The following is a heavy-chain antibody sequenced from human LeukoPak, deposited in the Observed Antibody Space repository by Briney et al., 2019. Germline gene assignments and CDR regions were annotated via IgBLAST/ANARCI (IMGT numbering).Heavy chain of an antibody. CDR3: AMLRLGELSLLANAYDI. D-gene: IGHD3-16*02. V-gene: IGHV4-38-2*01. CDR2: VHQTGSP. J-gene: IGHJ3*02. Sequence: SETLSLTCAVSGSSVNSDQYWGWMRHSPGAGLEWIGSVHQTGSPYYNPSLGSRVSLSIDSTKNSFSLRLTSVTAADTAVYYCAMLRLGELSLLANAYDIWGQGTMVIVSS. CDR1: GSSVNSDQY.